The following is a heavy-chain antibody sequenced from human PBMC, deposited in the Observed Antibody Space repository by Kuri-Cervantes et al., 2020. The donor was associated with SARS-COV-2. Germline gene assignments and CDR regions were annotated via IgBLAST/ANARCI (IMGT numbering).Heavy chain of an antibody. Sequence: SVKVSCKASGGTFSSYAISWVRQAPGQGLEWMGRIIPIPGIANYAQKFQGRVTITADTSTSTAYMELRSLRSDDTAVYYCARDHSFYDSSGYYADFDYWGQGTLVTVSS. J-gene: IGHJ4*02. CDR2: IIPIPGIA. CDR3: ARDHSFYDSSGYYADFDY. D-gene: IGHD3-22*01. CDR1: GGTFSSYA. V-gene: IGHV1-69*04.